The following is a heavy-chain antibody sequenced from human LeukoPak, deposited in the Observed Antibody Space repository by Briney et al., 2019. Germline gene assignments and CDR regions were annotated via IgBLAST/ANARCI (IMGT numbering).Heavy chain of an antibody. J-gene: IGHJ6*02. CDR3: ARDYGDYSRYYYGMDV. Sequence: ASVKVSCKASGGTFSSYAISWVRQAPGQGLEWMGRIIPILGIANYAQKFQGSVTITADKSTSTAYMELSSLRSEDTAVYYCARDYGDYSRYYYGMDVWGQGTTVTVSS. V-gene: IGHV1-69*04. D-gene: IGHD4-17*01. CDR1: GGTFSSYA. CDR2: IIPILGIA.